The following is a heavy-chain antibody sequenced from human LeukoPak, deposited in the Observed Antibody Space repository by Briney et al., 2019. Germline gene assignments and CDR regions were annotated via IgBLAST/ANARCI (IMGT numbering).Heavy chain of an antibody. Sequence: SETLSLTCAAYGGSFSGYYWSWIRQPPGKGLEWIGEINHSGSTNYNPSLKSRVTISVDTSKNQFSLKLSSVTAADTAVYYCARGWPIGLRGYYYYGMDVWGQGTTVTVSS. CDR1: GGSFSGYY. D-gene: IGHD1-26*01. CDR3: ARGWPIGLRGYYYYGMDV. CDR2: INHSGST. J-gene: IGHJ6*02. V-gene: IGHV4-34*01.